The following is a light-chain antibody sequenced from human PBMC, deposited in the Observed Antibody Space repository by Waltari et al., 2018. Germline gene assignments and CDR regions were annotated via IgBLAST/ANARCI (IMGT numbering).Light chain of an antibody. Sequence: EIVLTQSPGTLSLSPGERATLSCRASQGVGKYLAGYQQRPGQAPRLLLYHTSIRATGIPDRFSGSGYGTDFSLTISRLEPEDFAVYYWQKYDFLPATFGQGTTVEIK. CDR2: HTS. CDR3: QKYDFLPAT. J-gene: IGKJ1*01. CDR1: QGVGKY. V-gene: IGKV3-20*01.